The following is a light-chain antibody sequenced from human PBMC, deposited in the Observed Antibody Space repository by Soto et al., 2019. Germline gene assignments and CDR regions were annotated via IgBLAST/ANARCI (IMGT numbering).Light chain of an antibody. CDR2: EVS. CDR1: SSDVGGYNY. V-gene: IGLV2-14*01. J-gene: IGLJ2*01. CDR3: SSYTGSSTLV. Sequence: QSALTPPASVSGSPGQSITISCTGTSSDVGGYNYVSWYQQHPGKAPKLMIYEVSNRPSWVSNRFSGSKSGNTASLTISGLQADDEADYYCSSYTGSSTLVFGGGTQLTVL.